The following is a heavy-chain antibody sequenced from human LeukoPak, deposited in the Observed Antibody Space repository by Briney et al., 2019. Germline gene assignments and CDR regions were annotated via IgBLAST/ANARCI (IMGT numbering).Heavy chain of an antibody. CDR1: GFTFSNAW. Sequence: GGSLRLSCAASGFTFSNAWMSWVRQAPGKGLEWDSRTKSKTDGGTTHYAAPVKGRFTISRDDSKDTLYLQMNSLKTEDTAVYYCSTDILETNWGGYWGQGTLVTVSS. D-gene: IGHD7-27*01. CDR3: STDILETNWGGY. J-gene: IGHJ4*02. V-gene: IGHV3-15*01. CDR2: TKSKTDGGTT.